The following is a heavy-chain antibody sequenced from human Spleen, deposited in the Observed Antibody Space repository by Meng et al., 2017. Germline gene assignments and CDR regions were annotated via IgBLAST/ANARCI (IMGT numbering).Heavy chain of an antibody. CDR3: VRSPPLVGYYSFDY. Sequence: ASVQVSCKASGYNFTNNDINWVRQATGQGREWMGWMNPNSGNTGYAQKFQGRASMTRNTSISTAYMDLSSLTAEDTAVYYCVRSPPLVGYYSFDYWGQGTRVTVSS. CDR1: GYNFTNND. CDR2: MNPNSGNT. J-gene: IGHJ4*02. D-gene: IGHD2-8*02. V-gene: IGHV1-8*02.